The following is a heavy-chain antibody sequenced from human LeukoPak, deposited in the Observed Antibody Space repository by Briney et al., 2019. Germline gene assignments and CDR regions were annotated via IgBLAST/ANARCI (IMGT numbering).Heavy chain of an antibody. CDR2: ISWNSGSI. Sequence: GGSLRLSCAASGFTFDDYAMHWVRQAPGKGLGWVSGISWNSGSIGYADSVKGRFTISRDNAKNSLYLQMNSLRAEDTALYYCAKKQDGHYGMDVWGQGTTVTVSS. J-gene: IGHJ6*02. CDR1: GFTFDDYA. V-gene: IGHV3-9*01. CDR3: AKKQDGHYGMDV. D-gene: IGHD6-13*01.